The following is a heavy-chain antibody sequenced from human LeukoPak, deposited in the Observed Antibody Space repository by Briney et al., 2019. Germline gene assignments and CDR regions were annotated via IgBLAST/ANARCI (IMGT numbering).Heavy chain of an antibody. J-gene: IGHJ6*02. CDR1: GYTFTSYY. Sequence: ASVKVSCKASGYTFTSYYMHWVRQAPGQGLEWMGIINPSGGSTSYAQKFQGRVTMTRDTSTSTVHMELSSLRSEDTAVYYCARDAYGSGSYFARWGYGMDVWGQGTTVTVSS. CDR2: INPSGGST. D-gene: IGHD3-10*01. CDR3: ARDAYGSGSYFARWGYGMDV. V-gene: IGHV1-46*01.